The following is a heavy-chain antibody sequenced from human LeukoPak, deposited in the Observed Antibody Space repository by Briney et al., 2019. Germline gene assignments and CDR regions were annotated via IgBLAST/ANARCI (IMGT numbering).Heavy chain of an antibody. CDR2: IYYSGIT. J-gene: IGHJ4*02. V-gene: IGHV4-59*08. Sequence: SETLSLTCTVSGGSISSYYWSWIRQPAGKGLEWIGYIYYSGITNYNPSLKSRVTISVDTSKNQFSLKLSSVTAADTAVYYCARHAPYSNYALDYWGQGTLVSVSS. D-gene: IGHD4-11*01. CDR1: GGSISSYY. CDR3: ARHAPYSNYALDY.